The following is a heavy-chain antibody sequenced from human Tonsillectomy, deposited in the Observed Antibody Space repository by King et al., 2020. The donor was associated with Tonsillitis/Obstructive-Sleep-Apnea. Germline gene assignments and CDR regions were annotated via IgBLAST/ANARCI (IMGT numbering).Heavy chain of an antibody. CDR2: IDYSGST. D-gene: IGHD2-15*01. J-gene: IGHJ5*02. Sequence: QLQESGPGLVKPSETLSLTCTVSGGSISINSYYWGWIRQPPGKGLEWIGSIDYSGSTYYNPSLKSRVTISVDTSKNQFSLKLSSVTAAATPVYYCAGRIGYCSGGRCYSLWFDPWGQGTLVTVSS. V-gene: IGHV4-39*01. CDR3: AGRIGYCSGGRCYSLWFDP. CDR1: GGSISINSYY.